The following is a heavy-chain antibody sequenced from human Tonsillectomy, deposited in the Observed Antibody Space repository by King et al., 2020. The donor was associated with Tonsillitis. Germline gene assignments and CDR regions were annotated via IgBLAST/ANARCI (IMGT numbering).Heavy chain of an antibody. V-gene: IGHV1-46*01. Sequence: VQLVESGAEVKKPGASVKVSCKASGYTFTSYYMHWVRQAPGQGLEWMGIINPSDDSTSYAQKFQGRVTMHRETCTSTVYMELSSLRSGDTAIYYCAREIYCSSISCYFFDYWGQGTLVTVSS. CDR2: INPSDDST. CDR3: AREIYCSSISCYFFDY. CDR1: GYTFTSYY. J-gene: IGHJ4*02. D-gene: IGHD2-2*01.